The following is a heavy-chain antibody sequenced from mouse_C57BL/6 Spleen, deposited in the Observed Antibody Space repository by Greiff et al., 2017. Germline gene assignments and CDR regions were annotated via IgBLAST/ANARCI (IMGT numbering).Heavy chain of an antibody. Sequence: VQLQESGAELVRPGTSVKVSCKASGYAFTNYLIEWVKQRPGQGLEWIGVLNPGGGGTNYNEKFKGKATLTADKYSSTAYMQLSSQTSDDAAVYFCARMGEPSVSDWGQGTLVTVSA. CDR2: LNPGGGGT. CDR3: ARMGEPSVSD. CDR1: GYAFTNYL. V-gene: IGHV1-54*01. J-gene: IGHJ3*01.